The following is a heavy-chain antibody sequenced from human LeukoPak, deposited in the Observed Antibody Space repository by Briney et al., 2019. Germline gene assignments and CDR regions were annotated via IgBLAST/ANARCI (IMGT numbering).Heavy chain of an antibody. CDR2: VRGSGSDT. J-gene: IGHJ4*02. Sequence: GGSLRLSCAASGFTFSTYAMSWVRQAPGKGLEWVSAVRGSGSDTYYADSVKGRFTISRDNSKNTLYLQMNNLRAEDTALYYCAKNQGQWLVPVDYWGQGTLVTVSS. CDR1: GFTFSTYA. CDR3: AKNQGQWLVPVDY. V-gene: IGHV3-23*01. D-gene: IGHD6-19*01.